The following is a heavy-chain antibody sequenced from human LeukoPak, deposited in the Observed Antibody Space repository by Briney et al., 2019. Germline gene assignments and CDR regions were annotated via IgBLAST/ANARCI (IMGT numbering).Heavy chain of an antibody. CDR3: AKDGNWARFEN. V-gene: IGHV3-23*01. Sequence: ETLSLTCAVYGGSFSGYYWSWIRQPPGKGLEWVSTISNSGGKTYYADSVKGRFTISRDNSKNTLYVQMNSPRAEDTAAYYCAKDGNWARFENWGQGTLVTVSS. CDR1: GGSFSGYY. D-gene: IGHD7-27*01. CDR2: ISNSGGKT. J-gene: IGHJ4*02.